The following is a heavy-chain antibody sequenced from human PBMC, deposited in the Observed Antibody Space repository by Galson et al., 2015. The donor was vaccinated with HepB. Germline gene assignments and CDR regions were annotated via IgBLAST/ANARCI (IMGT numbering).Heavy chain of an antibody. CDR1: GFTFSSYA. CDR2: ISSNGGST. CDR3: VPRQTGYSSGWYGS. Sequence: SLRLSCAASGFTFSSYAMHWVRQAPGKGLEYVSAISSNGGSTYYADSVKGRFTISRDNSKNTLYLQMSSLRAEDTAVYYCVPRQTGYSSGWYGSGGQGTLAPVSS. V-gene: IGHV3-64D*06. J-gene: IGHJ4*02. D-gene: IGHD6-19*01.